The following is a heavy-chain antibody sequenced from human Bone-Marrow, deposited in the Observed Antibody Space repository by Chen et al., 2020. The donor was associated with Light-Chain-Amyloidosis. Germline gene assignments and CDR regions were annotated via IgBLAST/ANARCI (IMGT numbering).Heavy chain of an antibody. Sequence: EVPLQPSGPEVKKPGESLKISCKGSGYTFPNYWIGWVRQMPGKGLEWMGVIYPDDSDARYSPSFEGQVTISADKSITTAYLQWRSLKASDTAMYYCARRRDGYNFDYWGQGTLVTVSS. CDR3: ARRRDGYNFDY. D-gene: IGHD5-12*01. J-gene: IGHJ4*02. V-gene: IGHV5-51*01. CDR1: GYTFPNYW. CDR2: IYPDDSDA.